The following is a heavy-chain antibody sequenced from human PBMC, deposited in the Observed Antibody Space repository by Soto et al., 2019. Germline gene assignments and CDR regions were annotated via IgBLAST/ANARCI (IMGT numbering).Heavy chain of an antibody. J-gene: IGHJ6*02. CDR2: IYHSGTT. Sequence: ASETLSLTCAVSGDSITSIYHWAWIRQPPGRGLEWVASIYHSGTTYYNPSLKSRVTISVDTSKNQFSLNLRSVTAADSAVYYCARGGITMVRGVQYYYYGMDVWGQGTTVTVSS. CDR1: GDSITSIYH. V-gene: IGHV4-38-2*01. CDR3: ARGGITMVRGVQYYYYGMDV. D-gene: IGHD3-10*01.